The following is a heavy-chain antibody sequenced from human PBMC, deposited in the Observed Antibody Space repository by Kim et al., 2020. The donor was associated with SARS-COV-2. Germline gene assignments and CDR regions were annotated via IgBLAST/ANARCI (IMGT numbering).Heavy chain of an antibody. CDR3: THATYPYYYDSSGYLYYFDY. J-gene: IGHJ4*02. V-gene: IGHV3-15*01. Sequence: RFTISRDDSKNTLYLQMNSLKTEDTAVYYCTHATYPYYYDSSGYLYYFDYWGQGTLVTVSS. D-gene: IGHD3-22*01.